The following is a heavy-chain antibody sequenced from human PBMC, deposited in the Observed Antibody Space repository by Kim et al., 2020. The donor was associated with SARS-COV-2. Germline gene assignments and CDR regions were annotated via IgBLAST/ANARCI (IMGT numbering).Heavy chain of an antibody. CDR2: INTNTGNP. CDR1: GYTFTSYA. J-gene: IGHJ6*02. V-gene: IGHV7-4-1*02. Sequence: APVKVSCKASGYTFTSYAMNWVRQAPGQGLEWMGWINTNTGNPTYAQGFTGRFVFSLDTSVSTAYLQISSLKAEDTAVYYCARDPGVSTIFGVVIRNPNYYGMDVWGQGTTVTVSS. CDR3: ARDPGVSTIFGVVIRNPNYYGMDV. D-gene: IGHD3-3*01.